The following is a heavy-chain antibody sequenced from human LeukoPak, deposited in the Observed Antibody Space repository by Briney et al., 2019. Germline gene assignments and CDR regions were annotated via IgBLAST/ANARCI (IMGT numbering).Heavy chain of an antibody. J-gene: IGHJ4*02. CDR3: ARSRDWYADY. D-gene: IGHD3-9*01. CDR1: GVTFSSFS. V-gene: IGHV3-48*04. CDR2: ISSSSSTI. Sequence: PGESLRLSCAASGVTFSSFSMNWVRQAPGKGLEWVSYISSSSSTIYYADSVKGRFTISRDNAKNSLYLQMNSLRAEDTAIYFCARSRDWYADYWGQGSLVTVSS.